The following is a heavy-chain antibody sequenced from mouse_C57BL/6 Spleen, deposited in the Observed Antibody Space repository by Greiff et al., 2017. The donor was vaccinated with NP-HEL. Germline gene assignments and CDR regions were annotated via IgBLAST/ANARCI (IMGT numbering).Heavy chain of an antibody. CDR1: GYTFTSYG. J-gene: IGHJ3*01. V-gene: IGHV1-81*01. CDR2: IYPRSGNT. Sequence: QVQLQQSGAELARPGASVKLSCKASGYTFTSYGISWVKQRTGQGLEWIGEIYPRSGNTYYNEKFKGKATLTADKSSSTAYMELRSLTSEDSAVYFCRAYGSSFAYWGKGTLVTVSA. CDR3: RAYGSSFAY. D-gene: IGHD1-1*01.